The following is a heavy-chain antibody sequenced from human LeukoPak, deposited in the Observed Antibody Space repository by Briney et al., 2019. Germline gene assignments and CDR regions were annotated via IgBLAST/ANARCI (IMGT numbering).Heavy chain of an antibody. CDR2: IYYSGST. V-gene: IGHV4-59*01. Sequence: SETLSLTCTVSGGSISSYYWSWIRQPPGKGLEWIGCIYYSGSTNYNPSLKSRVTISVDTSKNQFSLKLNPVTAADTAVYYCARVRPNYYDSSGIGDYFDYWGQGTLVTVSS. D-gene: IGHD3-22*01. CDR1: GGSISSYY. CDR3: ARVRPNYYDSSGIGDYFDY. J-gene: IGHJ4*02.